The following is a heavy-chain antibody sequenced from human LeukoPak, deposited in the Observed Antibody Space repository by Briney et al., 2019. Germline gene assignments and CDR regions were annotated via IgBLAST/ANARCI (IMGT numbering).Heavy chain of an antibody. CDR2: IYTSGST. CDR3: ARESYYGGSGPFDY. Sequence: SETLSLTCTVSGDSISSYYWSWIRQPAGKGLEWIGRIYTSGSTNYNPSLKSRVTMSVDTSKNQFSLKLSSVTAADTAVYYCARESYYGGSGPFDYWGQGTLVTVSS. V-gene: IGHV4-4*07. D-gene: IGHD3-10*01. CDR1: GDSISSYY. J-gene: IGHJ4*02.